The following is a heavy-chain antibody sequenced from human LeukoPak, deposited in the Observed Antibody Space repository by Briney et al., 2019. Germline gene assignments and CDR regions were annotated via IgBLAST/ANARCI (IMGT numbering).Heavy chain of an antibody. D-gene: IGHD4-17*01. Sequence: KPSQTLSLPCSVSGVPLSRRRYPWNWIRPPPGKGLEWIRYIYYSGSTNYNPSLNSRVTISVDTSKTQFSLKLSSVTAADTAVYYCARHYGDYGMDVWGQGTTVTVSS. CDR3: ARHYGDYGMDV. CDR1: GVPLSRRRYP. J-gene: IGHJ6*02. CDR2: IYYSGST. V-gene: IGHV4-61*01.